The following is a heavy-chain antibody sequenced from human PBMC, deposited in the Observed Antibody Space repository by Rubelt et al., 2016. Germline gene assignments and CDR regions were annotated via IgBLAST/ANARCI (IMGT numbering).Heavy chain of an antibody. CDR3: ARKGGSSGWYTFAY. D-gene: IGHD6-19*01. J-gene: IGHJ4*02. Sequence: QLQLQESGPGLVKPSETLSLTCTVSGGSISRSSYYWGWIRQPPGKGLEWIGSIYYSGSTYYNPSLESRVTISVDTSKNQFHVKLSWVPAADTAVYYCARKGGSSGWYTFAYWGQGTLVTVSS. V-gene: IGHV4-39*01. CDR2: IYYSGST. CDR1: GGSISRSSYY.